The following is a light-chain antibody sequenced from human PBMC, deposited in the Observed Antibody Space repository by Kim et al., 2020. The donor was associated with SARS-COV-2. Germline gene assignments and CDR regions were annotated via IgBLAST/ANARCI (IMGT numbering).Light chain of an antibody. Sequence: GQSITISCTGTSSDVGGYNFVSWYQQHPGKAPKLMIYAVSKRASGVSDRFSGSKSGNTASLTISGLQAEDEADYYCTSYTSSIAWVFGGGTQLTVL. V-gene: IGLV2-14*04. CDR3: TSYTSSIAWV. CDR1: SSDVGGYNF. J-gene: IGLJ3*02. CDR2: AVS.